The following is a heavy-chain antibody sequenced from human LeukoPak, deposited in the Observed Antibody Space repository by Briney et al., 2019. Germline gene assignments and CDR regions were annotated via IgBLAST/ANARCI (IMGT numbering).Heavy chain of an antibody. CDR3: ARGGRILLYCMDV. Sequence: SETLSLTCTVSGGSISSYYWSWIRQPPGKGLEWIGYIYYSGSTNYNPSLKSRVTISVDTSKNQFSLKLSSVTAADTAVYYCARGGRILLYCMDVWGKGTTVTVSS. CDR2: IYYSGST. V-gene: IGHV4-59*01. J-gene: IGHJ6*03. D-gene: IGHD2-15*01. CDR1: GGSISSYY.